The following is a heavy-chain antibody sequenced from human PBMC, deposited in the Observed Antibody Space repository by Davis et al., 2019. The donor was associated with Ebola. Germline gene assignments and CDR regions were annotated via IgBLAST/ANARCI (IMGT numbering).Heavy chain of an antibody. J-gene: IGHJ4*02. V-gene: IGHV3-7*01. CDR2: IKQDGSEK. CDR3: ARKTGY. CDR1: GFTCSSYW. Sequence: GESLKISCAASGFTCSSYWMSWVRQAPGKGLEWVANIKQDGSEKYYVDSVKGRFTISRDNAKNSLYLQMNSLRAEDTAGYYCARKTGYWGQGTLVTVSS.